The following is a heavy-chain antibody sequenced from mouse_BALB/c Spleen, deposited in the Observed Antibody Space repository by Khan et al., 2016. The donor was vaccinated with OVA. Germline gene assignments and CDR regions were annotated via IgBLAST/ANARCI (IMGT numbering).Heavy chain of an antibody. CDR3: SRGGLGRAMDY. CDR2: ILPGSVSI. D-gene: IGHD4-1*01. CDR1: GYTFSSYW. Sequence: QMLLEESGAEVMKPGASVKISCKTTGYTFSSYWIEWVKQTPGHGLEWIGEILPGSVSIKYNEKFTGKATFTAKTSSNTAYIQFSSLTSEDSDVYYCSRGGLGRAMDYWGQGTSVTGSS. J-gene: IGHJ4*01. V-gene: IGHV1-9*01.